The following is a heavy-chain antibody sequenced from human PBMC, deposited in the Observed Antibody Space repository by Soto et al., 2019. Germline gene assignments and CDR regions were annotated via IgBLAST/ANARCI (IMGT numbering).Heavy chain of an antibody. V-gene: IGHV4-39*01. D-gene: IGHD1-1*01. Sequence: SETLSLTCSVSGDSISRNTYFWGWIRQPPGKGLEWIGSVDYSGTTYYNTSLRTRATISVDTSENQFSLKLSSVTAADTAVYYCARRYGYSFDYWGQGTLVTVSS. J-gene: IGHJ4*02. CDR1: GDSISRNTYF. CDR2: VDYSGTT. CDR3: ARRYGYSFDY.